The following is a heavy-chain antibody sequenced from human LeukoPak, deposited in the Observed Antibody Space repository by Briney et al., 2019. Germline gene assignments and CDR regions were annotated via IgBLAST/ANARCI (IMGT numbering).Heavy chain of an antibody. CDR2: INTSGSTI. CDR3: ERDGPGYSLDY. V-gene: IGHV3-48*03. CDR1: RFSFVSYE. Sequence: GGSLRLSCAASRFSFVSYEIHWVRQSPGKGLEWLSDINTSGSTIYYANYVQGRLTRSTDTVKNSVYLQMHRLRAEDTAVYYCERDGPGYSLDYWGQGTLVTVSS. J-gene: IGHJ4*02. D-gene: IGHD5-18*01.